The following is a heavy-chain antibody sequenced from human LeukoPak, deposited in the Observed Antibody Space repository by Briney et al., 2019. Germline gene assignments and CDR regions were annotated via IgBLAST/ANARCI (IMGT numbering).Heavy chain of an antibody. D-gene: IGHD6-19*01. J-gene: IGHJ4*02. CDR3: ARDINSAWYVIDY. CDR1: GDSVSSKSAG. Sequence: SQTLSXXCAXSGDSVSSKSAGWNWIRQSPSRGLEWLGRTYYRSKWRNDYAVSVKSRINMNAETSKNKFSLQLNSVTPEDTAVYYCARDINSAWYVIDYWGQGTLVTVSS. V-gene: IGHV6-1*01. CDR2: TYYRSKWRN.